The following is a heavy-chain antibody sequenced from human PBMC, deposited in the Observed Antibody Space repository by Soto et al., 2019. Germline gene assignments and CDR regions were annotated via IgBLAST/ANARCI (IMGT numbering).Heavy chain of an antibody. CDR3: AKDLGAPFFGVVVSQHLYGMDV. V-gene: IGHV3-23*01. J-gene: IGHJ6*02. CDR2: LSGSGVST. Sequence: GGSLRLSCAASGFTFSTYAMSWVRQAPGKGLEWVSALSGSGVSTFYADSVKGRFTISRDNSKNTVYLQMKSLRAEDTAVYYCAKDLGAPFFGVVVSQHLYGMDVWGQGTTVTVSS. CDR1: GFTFSTYA. D-gene: IGHD3-3*01.